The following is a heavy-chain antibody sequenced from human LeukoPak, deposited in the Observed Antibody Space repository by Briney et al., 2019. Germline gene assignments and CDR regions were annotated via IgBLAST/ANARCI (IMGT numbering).Heavy chain of an antibody. V-gene: IGHV3-11*05. J-gene: IGHJ4*02. Sequence: PGGSLRLSCAASGFTFSDYYMNWIRQAPGKGLEWVGYITSGSSYTNYEDSVKGRFTISRDNAKNSLYLQMNSLRAEDTSVYYCARELNSSGWHGVDSWGQRTLVTASS. CDR1: GFTFSDYY. CDR3: ARELNSSGWHGVDS. CDR2: ITSGSSYT. D-gene: IGHD6-19*01.